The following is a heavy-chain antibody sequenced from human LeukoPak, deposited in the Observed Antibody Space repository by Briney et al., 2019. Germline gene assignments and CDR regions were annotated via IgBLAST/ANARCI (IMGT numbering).Heavy chain of an antibody. CDR1: GFTVSSNY. CDR3: ARGGDSFAFDI. J-gene: IGHJ3*02. V-gene: IGHV3-66*01. CDR2: IYTGGDT. D-gene: IGHD2-21*02. Sequence: AGGSLRLSCAASGFTVSSNYMTWVRQAPGKGLEWLSVIYTGGDTYYADSVKGRFTISRDNPKNTLFLQMNSLRAEDTAVYYCARGGDSFAFDIWGQGTMVTVSP.